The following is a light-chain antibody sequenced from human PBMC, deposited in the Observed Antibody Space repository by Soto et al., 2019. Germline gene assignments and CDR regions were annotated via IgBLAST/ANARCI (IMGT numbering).Light chain of an antibody. J-gene: IGKJ4*01. Sequence: MTQSPSALSASVGDRVTITCRASQSVNSNLAWYQQKPGQAPRLLIYGASTRATGIPARFSGSGSGTEFTFTISSLQSEDFAVYYCQHYNNRPPLTFGGGTKV. V-gene: IGKV3-15*01. CDR1: QSVNSN. CDR2: GAS. CDR3: QHYNNRPPLT.